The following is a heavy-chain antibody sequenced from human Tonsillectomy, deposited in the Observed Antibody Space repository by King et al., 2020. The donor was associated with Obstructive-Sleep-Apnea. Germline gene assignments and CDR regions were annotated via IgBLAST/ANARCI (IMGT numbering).Heavy chain of an antibody. CDR1: GGSISSGDYY. CDR3: ARGIIWFGELRWFDP. D-gene: IGHD3-10*01. Sequence: QLQESGPGLVKPSQTLSLTCTVSGGSISSGDYYLSWIRQPPGKGLEWIGYIYYSGSTYYNPSLKSRVTISLDTSQNQFSLKLSSVTAADTAVYYCARGIIWFGELRWFDPWGQGTLVTVSS. V-gene: IGHV4-30-4*01. J-gene: IGHJ5*02. CDR2: IYYSGST.